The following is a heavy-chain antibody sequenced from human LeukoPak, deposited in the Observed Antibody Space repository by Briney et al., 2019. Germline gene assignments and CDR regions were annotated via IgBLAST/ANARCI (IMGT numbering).Heavy chain of an antibody. J-gene: IGHJ6*03. D-gene: IGHD2-2*01. V-gene: IGHV1-69*05. Sequence: GSSVKVSCKASGGTFSSYAISWVRQAPGQGLEWTGGIIPIFGTANYAQKFQGRVTITTDESTSTAYMELSSLRSEDTAVYYCARGPDIVVVPAAGIYYYYYMDVWGKGTTVTVSS. CDR2: IIPIFGTA. CDR3: ARGPDIVVVPAAGIYYYYYMDV. CDR1: GGTFSSYA.